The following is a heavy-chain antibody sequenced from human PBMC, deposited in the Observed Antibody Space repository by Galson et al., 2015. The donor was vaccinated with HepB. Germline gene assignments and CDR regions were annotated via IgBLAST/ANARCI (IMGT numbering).Heavy chain of an antibody. CDR2: ISYDGSNK. Sequence: SLRLSCAASGSTFSSYAMHWVRQAPGKGLEWVAVISYDGSNKYYADSVKGRFTTSRDNSKNTLYLQMNSLRAEDTAVYYCARDPIAVAGYYFDYWGQGTLVTVSS. CDR1: GSTFSSYA. D-gene: IGHD6-19*01. V-gene: IGHV3-30-3*01. J-gene: IGHJ4*02. CDR3: ARDPIAVAGYYFDY.